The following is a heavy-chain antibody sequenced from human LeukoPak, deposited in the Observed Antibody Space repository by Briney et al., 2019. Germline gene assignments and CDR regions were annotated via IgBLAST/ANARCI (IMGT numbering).Heavy chain of an antibody. CDR3: ASRFTYYYDSSGSYFDY. V-gene: IGHV4-30-2*01. CDR1: GGSISSGGYS. J-gene: IGHJ4*02. D-gene: IGHD3-22*01. CDR2: IYPSGST. Sequence: SETLSLTCAVSGGSISSGGYSWSWIRQPPGKGLEWIGYIYPSGSTYYNPSLKGRVTISVDRSKNQLSLNLNSVTAADTAVYYCASRFTYYYDSSGSYFDYWGQGTLVTVSS.